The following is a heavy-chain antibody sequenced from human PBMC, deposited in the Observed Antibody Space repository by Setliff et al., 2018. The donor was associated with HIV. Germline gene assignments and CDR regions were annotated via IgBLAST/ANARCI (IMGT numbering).Heavy chain of an antibody. Sequence: SETLSLTCAVYGGSFSSYYWSWTRQPPGKGLEWIGEINHSGSTNYNPSLKSRVTISVDTSKNQFSLKASSVTAADTAVYYCARERSLITNRRYFDSWGQGTQVTVSS. V-gene: IGHV4-34*01. D-gene: IGHD1-1*01. CDR1: GGSFSSYY. J-gene: IGHJ4*02. CDR3: ARERSLITNRRYFDS. CDR2: INHSGST.